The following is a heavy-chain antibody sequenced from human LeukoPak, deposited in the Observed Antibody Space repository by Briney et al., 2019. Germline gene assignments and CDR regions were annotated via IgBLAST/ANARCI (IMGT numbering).Heavy chain of an antibody. D-gene: IGHD3-10*01. Sequence: GASVKVSCKASGGSFSSYAITWVRQAPGQGLEWMGWINPNSGGTNYAQKFQGRVTMTRDTSISTAYMELSRLRSDDTAVYYCARGKRSGGYFDYWGQGTLVTVSS. CDR2: INPNSGGT. CDR3: ARGKRSGGYFDY. J-gene: IGHJ4*02. V-gene: IGHV1-2*02. CDR1: GGSFSSYA.